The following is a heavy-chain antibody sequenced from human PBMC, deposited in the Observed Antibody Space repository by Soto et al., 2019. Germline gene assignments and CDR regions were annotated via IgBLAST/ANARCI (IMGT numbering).Heavy chain of an antibody. D-gene: IGHD6-13*01. V-gene: IGHV4-39*01. CDR3: ARHLVSAAYFDY. Sequence: SETLSLTCTVSGGSISSSSYYWGWIRQPPGTGLEWVGSIYYSVCTYYNPSLKSRVTISVDTSKNQFSLKLSSVTAVDTAVYYCARHLVSAAYFDYWGQGTLVTVSS. CDR2: IYYSVCT. CDR1: GGSISSSSYY. J-gene: IGHJ4*02.